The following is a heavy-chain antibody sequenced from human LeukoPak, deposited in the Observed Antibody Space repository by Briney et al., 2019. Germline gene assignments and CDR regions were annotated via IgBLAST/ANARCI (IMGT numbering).Heavy chain of an antibody. Sequence: GGSLRLSCAASGFTVSSNYMNWVRRAPGKGLEWVSVIYGGGNTYYADSVKGRFTISRDNSKNTLYLQMNSLRAEDTAVYYCARGSGIALFDYWGQGTLVTVSS. CDR2: IYGGGNT. D-gene: IGHD6-13*01. CDR1: GFTVSSNY. J-gene: IGHJ4*02. V-gene: IGHV3-66*02. CDR3: ARGSGIALFDY.